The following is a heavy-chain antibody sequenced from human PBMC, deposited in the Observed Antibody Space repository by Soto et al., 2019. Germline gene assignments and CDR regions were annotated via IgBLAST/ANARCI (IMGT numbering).Heavy chain of an antibody. D-gene: IGHD6-13*01. J-gene: IGHJ4*02. CDR2: IDTSGTST. V-gene: IGHV3-74*01. Sequence: HPWWSLRLCCVASVFTFTNFWMHWFRQVPGKGLVWVSRIDTSGTSTSYADSVKGRFTISRDNAKSTVTLQMNSLRAEDTGVYYCARDSWYFDVWSQGSLVTVSS. CDR3: ARDSWYFDV. CDR1: VFTFTNFW.